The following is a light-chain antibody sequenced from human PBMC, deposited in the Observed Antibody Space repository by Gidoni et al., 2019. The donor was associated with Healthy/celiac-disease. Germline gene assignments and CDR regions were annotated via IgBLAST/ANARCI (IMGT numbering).Light chain of an antibody. J-gene: IGKJ3*01. CDR1: QSISSW. CDR3: QQYNSYPFT. V-gene: IGKV1-5*01. CDR2: DAA. Sequence: DIQIPQSPSTLSASVGERVTITCRASQSISSWLAWYQQKPGKAPKLLIYDAASWESGVPSRFSGSGSGTEFTLTISSLQPDDFATYYCQQYNSYPFTFGPGTKVDIK.